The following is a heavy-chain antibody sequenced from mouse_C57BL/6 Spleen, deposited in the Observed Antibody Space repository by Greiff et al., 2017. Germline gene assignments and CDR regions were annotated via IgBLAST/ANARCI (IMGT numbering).Heavy chain of an antibody. V-gene: IGHV5-6*02. CDR3: ARQEGEYYYGSSDGYFEV. CDR2: ISSGGSYT. Sequence: DVKLVESGGDLVKPGGSLKLSCAASGFTFSSYGMSWVRQTPDKRLEWVATISSGGSYTYYTDSVKGRFTISRDNAKNTLYMQMSSLRSEDTAMSYCARQEGEYYYGSSDGYFEVWGTGTTVTVSS. CDR1: GFTFSSYG. D-gene: IGHD1-1*01. J-gene: IGHJ1*03.